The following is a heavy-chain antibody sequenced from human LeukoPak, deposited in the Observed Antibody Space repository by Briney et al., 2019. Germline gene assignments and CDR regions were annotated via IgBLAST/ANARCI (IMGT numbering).Heavy chain of an antibody. D-gene: IGHD3-22*01. J-gene: IGHJ5*02. CDR3: ARDKGSGYHPNWFDP. CDR2: IFYSGST. Sequence: SETLSLTCTVSGVSITSYYWTWIRQTPGKGLEWIGYIFYSGSTNYNPSLKSRVTISLDTSKNQFSLKLTSVTAADTAVYYCARDKGSGYHPNWFDPWGQGTLVTVSS. CDR1: GVSITSYY. V-gene: IGHV4-59*01.